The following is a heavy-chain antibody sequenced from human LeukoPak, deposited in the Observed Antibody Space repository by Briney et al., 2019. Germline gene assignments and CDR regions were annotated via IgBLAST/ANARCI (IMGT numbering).Heavy chain of an antibody. J-gene: IGHJ4*02. Sequence: PSETLSLTCTVSGGSISDYYWSWIRQPPGKGLEWIGYIYTSGSTNYNPSLKSRVTISVDTSKNQFSLKLSSVTAADTAVYYCARDRGGVEMATIWIDYWGQGTLVTVSS. CDR3: ARDRGGVEMATIWIDY. V-gene: IGHV4-4*08. D-gene: IGHD5-24*01. CDR2: IYTSGST. CDR1: GGSISDYY.